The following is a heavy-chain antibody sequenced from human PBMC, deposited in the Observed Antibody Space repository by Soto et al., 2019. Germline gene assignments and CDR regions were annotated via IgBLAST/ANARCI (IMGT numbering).Heavy chain of an antibody. V-gene: IGHV3-15*01. CDR1: GFTFSDAW. D-gene: IGHD4-17*01. CDR3: TTDLTAVTTGYFDC. Sequence: GGSLRLSCAASGFTFSDAWMSWVRQAPGKGLEWVGRLQSKADGGTADLAAPVKGRFTLSRDDSKSTLYLEMNSLKTEDTAVYYCTTDLTAVTTGYFDCWGQGTLVTVSS. CDR2: LQSKADGGTA. J-gene: IGHJ4*02.